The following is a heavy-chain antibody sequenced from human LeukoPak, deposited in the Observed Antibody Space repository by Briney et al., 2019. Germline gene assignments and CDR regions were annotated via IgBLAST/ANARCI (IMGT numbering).Heavy chain of an antibody. CDR3: ARLSKGRYFDYIFDR. Sequence: SETLSLTCTVSGGSVSSTEFYWGWIRQPPGKGLQWVGNIYYSGSTYYNPSLNSRVTMSVDTSKNQFSLKMPSVTAADTAVYYCARLSKGRYFDYIFDRWGHGTLVTVSS. CDR2: IYYSGST. V-gene: IGHV4-39*01. J-gene: IGHJ4*01. D-gene: IGHD3-9*01. CDR1: GGSVSSTEFY.